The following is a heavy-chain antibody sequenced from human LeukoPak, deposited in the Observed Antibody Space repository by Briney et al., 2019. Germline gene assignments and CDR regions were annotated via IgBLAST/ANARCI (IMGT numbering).Heavy chain of an antibody. V-gene: IGHV3-73*01. Sequence: GGSLRLSCAASGFTFSGSAMHWVRQTSGKGLEWVGRIRSKANSYATAYAASVKGRFTISIDYSKNTAYLQMNNLKSEDTAVYYCARGRGTYDFWSEAFDIWGQGTMVTVSS. J-gene: IGHJ3*02. CDR2: IRSKANSYAT. D-gene: IGHD3-3*01. CDR1: GFTFSGSA. CDR3: ARGRGTYDFWSEAFDI.